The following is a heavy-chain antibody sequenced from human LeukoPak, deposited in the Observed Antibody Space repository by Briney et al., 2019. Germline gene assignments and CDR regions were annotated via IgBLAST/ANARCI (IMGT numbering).Heavy chain of an antibody. CDR2: IYYSGST. CDR1: GGSISSSSYY. D-gene: IGHD3-10*01. V-gene: IGHV4-39*07. Sequence: PSETLSLTCTVSGGSISSSSYYWGWIRQPPGKGLEWIGSIYYSGSTYYNPSLKSRVTISVDTSKNQFSLKLSSVTAADTAVYYCASPGATMVRGVYLTFDYWGQGTLVTVSS. J-gene: IGHJ4*02. CDR3: ASPGATMVRGVYLTFDY.